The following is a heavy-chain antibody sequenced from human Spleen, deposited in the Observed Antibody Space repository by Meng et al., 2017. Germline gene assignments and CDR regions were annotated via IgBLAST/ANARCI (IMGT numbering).Heavy chain of an antibody. D-gene: IGHD2-15*01. CDR1: GYTFTMYG. CDR2: ISAYTGNT. V-gene: IGHV1-18*01. J-gene: IGHJ4*02. CDR3: ARGPSIVVVVAATAYYFDY. Sequence: ASVKVSCKASGYTFTMYGISWVRQAPGQGLEWMGWISAYTGNTNYAQNLQGRVTMTTDTSTSTAYMELTSLTSDDTAVYYCARGPSIVVVVAATAYYFDYWGQGTLVTVSS.